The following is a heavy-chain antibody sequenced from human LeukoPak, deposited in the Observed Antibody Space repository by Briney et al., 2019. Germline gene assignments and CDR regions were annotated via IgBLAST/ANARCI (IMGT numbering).Heavy chain of an antibody. CDR1: GGSFSGYY. Sequence: PSETLSLTCAVYGGSFSGYYWSWIRQPPGKGLEWIGEINHSGSTNYNPSLKSRVTISVDTSKNQFSLKLSSVTAADTAVYYFARHSSDSSGWYLRSPFDYWGHGTLITVSS. D-gene: IGHD6-19*01. J-gene: IGHJ4*01. CDR2: INHSGST. CDR3: ARHSSDSSGWYLRSPFDY. V-gene: IGHV4-34*01.